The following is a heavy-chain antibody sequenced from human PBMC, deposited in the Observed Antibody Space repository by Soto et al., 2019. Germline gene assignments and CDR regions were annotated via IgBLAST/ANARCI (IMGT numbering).Heavy chain of an antibody. CDR1: GFNFGIYS. CDR2: ISSRSTYI. V-gene: IGHV3-21*06. CDR3: ARGENFLYSDALDI. Sequence: EVHLVESGGGLVKPGGSLRLSCAASGFNFGIYSMNWVRQAPGKGLEWVSSISSRSTYIYYADSVKGRITISRDNAKSSLFLQMNSLRAEETAVYYCARGENFLYSDALDIWGQGTKVSVSS. J-gene: IGHJ3*02. D-gene: IGHD6-13*01.